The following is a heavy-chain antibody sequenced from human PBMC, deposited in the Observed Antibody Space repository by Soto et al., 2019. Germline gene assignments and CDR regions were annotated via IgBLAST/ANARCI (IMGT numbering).Heavy chain of an antibody. D-gene: IGHD2-15*01. CDR3: ARGPYCNVGSCYQYFDY. CDR2: IIPILGIA. Sequence: QVQLVQSGAEVKKPGSSVKVSCKASGGTFSSCTISWVRQAPGQGLEWMGRIIPILGIANYAQKFQGRVTITADTSTSTAYMELSSLRSEDTAVYYCARGPYCNVGSCYQYFDYWGQGTLLTVSS. CDR1: GGTFSSCT. J-gene: IGHJ4*02. V-gene: IGHV1-69*02.